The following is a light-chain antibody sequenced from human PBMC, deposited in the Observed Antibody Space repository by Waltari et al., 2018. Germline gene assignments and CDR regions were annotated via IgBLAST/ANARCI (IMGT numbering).Light chain of an antibody. V-gene: IGLV2-14*03. CDR2: DAI. Sequence: QSALTQPDSVSGSPGQTITISCTGTSSDVCDYKYVPWYQQYPGKAPKVIIYDAINRPSGVSNRFSGSKSGNSASLTISGLQAEDEAHYFCASFISSTSGVFGGGTRLTVL. J-gene: IGLJ2*01. CDR1: SSDVCDYKY. CDR3: ASFISSTSGV.